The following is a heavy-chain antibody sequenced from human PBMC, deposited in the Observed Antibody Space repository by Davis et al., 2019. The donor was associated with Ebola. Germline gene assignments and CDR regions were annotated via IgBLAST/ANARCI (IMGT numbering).Heavy chain of an antibody. CDR3: ARGALLAAAGENYYYYGMDV. J-gene: IGHJ6*02. CDR2: IKSKTDGGTT. D-gene: IGHD6-13*01. V-gene: IGHV3-15*01. Sequence: GESLKISCAASGFTFSNAWMSWVRQAPGKGLEWVGRIKSKTDGGTTDYAAPVKGRFTISRDDSKNTLYLQMNSLRAEDTAVYYCARGALLAAAGENYYYYGMDVWGQGTTVTVSS. CDR1: GFTFSNAW.